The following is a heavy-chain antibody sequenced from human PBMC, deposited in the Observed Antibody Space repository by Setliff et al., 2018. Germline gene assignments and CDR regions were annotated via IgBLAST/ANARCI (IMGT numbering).Heavy chain of an antibody. D-gene: IGHD2-2*01. V-gene: IGHV1-46*01. Sequence: ASVKVSCKASGYTFTSYYMDWVRQAPGQGLEWMGIIYPSGGTTSYAQKFQGRVTMTRDTSTSTVYMELSSLRSEDTAVYYCAAEGRVGVPAANYYYYYGMDVWGQGTTVTVSS. J-gene: IGHJ6*02. CDR3: AAEGRVGVPAANYYYYYGMDV. CDR2: IYPSGGTT. CDR1: GYTFTSYY.